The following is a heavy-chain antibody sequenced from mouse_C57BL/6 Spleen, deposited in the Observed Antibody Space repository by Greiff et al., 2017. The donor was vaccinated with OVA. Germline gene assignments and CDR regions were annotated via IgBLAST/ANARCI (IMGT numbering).Heavy chain of an antibody. CDR3: ARGYYGSSFFDY. V-gene: IGHV1-26*01. CDR1: GYTFTYYY. Sequence: EVQLQQSGPELVKPGASVKISCKASGYTFTYYYMNWVKQSHGKSLEWIGDINPNNGGTSYNQKFKGKATLTVDKSSSTAYMELRSLTSEDSAVYYCARGYYGSSFFDYWGQGTTLTVSS. J-gene: IGHJ2*01. CDR2: INPNNGGT. D-gene: IGHD1-1*01.